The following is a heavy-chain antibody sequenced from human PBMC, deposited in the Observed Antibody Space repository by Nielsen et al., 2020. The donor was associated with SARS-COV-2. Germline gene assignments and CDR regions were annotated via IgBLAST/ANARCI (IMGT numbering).Heavy chain of an antibody. Sequence: SQTLLLTCEVSGESLSSGSYSWSWIRQAPGKALEWIGYVYTDGGTNYNPSLKSRVTTSLDTSKNQFSLRMTSVTAADTAVYYCVRAPATIFGVLIRLESWGPGALVTVSS. D-gene: IGHD3-3*01. CDR2: VYTDGGT. CDR1: GESLSSGSYS. J-gene: IGHJ4*02. V-gene: IGHV4-30-4*07. CDR3: VRAPATIFGVLIRLES.